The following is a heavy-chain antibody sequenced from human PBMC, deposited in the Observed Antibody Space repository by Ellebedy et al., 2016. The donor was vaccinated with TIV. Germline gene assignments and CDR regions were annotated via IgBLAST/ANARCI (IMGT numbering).Heavy chain of an antibody. CDR3: ARDLNYYDSSGYIDHPFGY. V-gene: IGHV3-7*01. CDR2: IKQDGSEK. Sequence: GESLKISXAASGFTFSNYWMSWVRQAPGKGLEWVANIKQDGSEKDYVDSVRGRFTISRDNAKNSLYLQMNSLRAEDTAVYYCARDLNYYDSSGYIDHPFGYWGQGTLVTVSS. CDR1: GFTFSNYW. J-gene: IGHJ4*02. D-gene: IGHD3-22*01.